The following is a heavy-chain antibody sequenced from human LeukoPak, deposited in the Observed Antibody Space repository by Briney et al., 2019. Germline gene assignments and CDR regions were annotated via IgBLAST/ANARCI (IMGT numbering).Heavy chain of an antibody. CDR3: ARGGGSPSRSYYYYYGMVV. V-gene: IGHV1-8*01. CDR2: MNPNSGNT. CDR1: GYTFTSYG. Sequence: ASVKVSCKASGYTFTSYGINWVRQATGQGLEWMGWMNPNSGNTGYAQKFQGRVTMTRNTSISTAYMDLRSLRDEDTAVYYCARGGGSPSRSYYYYYGMVVWGQRTTVTVSS. D-gene: IGHD1-26*01. J-gene: IGHJ6*02.